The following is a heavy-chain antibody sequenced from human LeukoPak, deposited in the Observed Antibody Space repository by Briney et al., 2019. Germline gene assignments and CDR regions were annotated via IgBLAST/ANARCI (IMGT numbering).Heavy chain of an antibody. CDR1: GGSFSGYY. V-gene: IGHV4-59*01. Sequence: SETLSLTCAVYGGSFSGYYWSWIRQPPGKGLEWIGYIYYSGSTNYNPSLKSRVTISVDTSKNQFSLKLSSVTAADTAVYYCARAGWSGRLDYWGQGTLVTVSS. CDR3: ARAGWSGRLDY. D-gene: IGHD3-3*01. J-gene: IGHJ4*02. CDR2: IYYSGST.